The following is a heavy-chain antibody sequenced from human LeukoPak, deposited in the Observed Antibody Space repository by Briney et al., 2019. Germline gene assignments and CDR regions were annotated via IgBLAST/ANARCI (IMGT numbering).Heavy chain of an antibody. J-gene: IGHJ4*02. Sequence: GGSLRLSCAASGITFSSYGMSWVRQAPGKRLHRVSALSGSGGSTYYADSVKGRFTISRDNSKNTLYLQMNSLRAEDTAVYYCAKDPDCTSGICYTFFDYWGQGTLVTVSS. CDR3: AKDPDCTSGICYTFFDY. CDR2: LSGSGGST. D-gene: IGHD2-8*01. V-gene: IGHV3-23*01. CDR1: GITFSSYG.